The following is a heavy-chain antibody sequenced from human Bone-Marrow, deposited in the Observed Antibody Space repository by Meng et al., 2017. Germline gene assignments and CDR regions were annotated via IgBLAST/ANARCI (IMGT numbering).Heavy chain of an antibody. V-gene: IGHV4-34*01. J-gene: IGHJ4*02. D-gene: IGHD3-10*01. Sequence: QLQLQQWGVGLLKPSGPLSLTCAGDVWSLSGYYWSWLRQPPGKGLEWIGEINPSGSTNYNPSLKSRVTISVDTSKNQFSLKLSSVTAADTAVYYCARAYYGSGSYYQNWGQGTLVTVSS. CDR1: VWSLSGYY. CDR2: INPSGST. CDR3: ARAYYGSGSYYQN.